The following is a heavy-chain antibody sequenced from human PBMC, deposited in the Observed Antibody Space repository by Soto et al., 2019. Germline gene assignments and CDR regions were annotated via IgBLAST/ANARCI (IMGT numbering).Heavy chain of an antibody. CDR3: SIVRVEDSARDQ. Sequence: QVQLVESGGGVVQPGRSLRLSCVGSGFIFSNNGMHWVRQTPGTGLEWVAFMSYDGSDTFYADSVQGRFTFSRDNSKKTLVLYMSNLRAEDTAMYYCSIVRVEDSARDQWGQGTLVTVSS. V-gene: IGHV3-30*03. CDR1: GFIFSNNG. CDR2: MSYDGSDT. D-gene: IGHD3-10*02. J-gene: IGHJ4*02.